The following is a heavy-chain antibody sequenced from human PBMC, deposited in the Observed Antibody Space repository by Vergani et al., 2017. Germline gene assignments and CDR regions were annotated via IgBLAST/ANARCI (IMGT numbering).Heavy chain of an antibody. D-gene: IGHD6-13*01. J-gene: IGHJ6*03. CDR2: TYYSGST. V-gene: IGHV4-31*01. CDR3: ARVFQSRSYYYDDRDV. CDR1: GGSISSGGYY. Sequence: QVQLQESGPGLVKPSQTLSLTCTVSGGSISSGGYYWSWIRQHPGKGLEWIGYTYYSGSTYYNPSLKSLVTISVDKSKNQFSLKLRSVTAADTAVYYCARVFQSRSYYYDDRDVWGKGTTVTGSS.